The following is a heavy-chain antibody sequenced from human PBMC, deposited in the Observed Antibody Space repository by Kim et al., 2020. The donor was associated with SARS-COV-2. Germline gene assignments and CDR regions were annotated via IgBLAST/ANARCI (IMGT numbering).Heavy chain of an antibody. J-gene: IGHJ6*01. Sequence: GGSLRLSCAASGFTFRNAWMSWVRQAPGKGLEWVGRIKSKTDGGTTDYAAPVKGRFTISRDDSKNTVYLQMNSLKTEDTAVYYCATAMIRGARDPYYYYGMDVWGQGTTVTVSS. CDR1: GFTFRNAW. CDR3: ATAMIRGARDPYYYYGMDV. D-gene: IGHD3-10*01. CDR2: IKSKTDGGTT. V-gene: IGHV3-15*01.